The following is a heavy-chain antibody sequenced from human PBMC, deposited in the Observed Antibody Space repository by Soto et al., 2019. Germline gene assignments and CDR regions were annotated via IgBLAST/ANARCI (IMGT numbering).Heavy chain of an antibody. V-gene: IGHV4-34*01. CDR2: IHHSAST. CDR3: ATIVVVASTMRDDAFDI. D-gene: IGHD2-2*01. CDR1: GGSFSGYY. J-gene: IGHJ3*02. Sequence: QVQLQQWGTGQLKSSETLSLTCAVNGGSFSGYYWSWIRQPPGKGLEWIGEIHHSASTNYNPSLKSRVTISLDTSKNQCSLKLNSVTAADTAVYYCATIVVVASTMRDDAFDIWGQGTMVTVSS.